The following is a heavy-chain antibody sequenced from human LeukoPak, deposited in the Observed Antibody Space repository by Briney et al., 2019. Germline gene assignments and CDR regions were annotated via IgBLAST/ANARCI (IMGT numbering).Heavy chain of an antibody. J-gene: IGHJ4*02. V-gene: IGHV1-2*02. CDR2: INPNSGDT. D-gene: IGHD3-10*01. Sequence: ASVKVSCKASGYTFTDYYMHWVRQAPGQGLEWMGWINPNSGDTDYAQKFQGRVAMTRDTSISTAYMELSRLRSDDTAVYYCARLSGGVDYWGQGTLVTVSS. CDR1: GYTFTDYY. CDR3: ARLSGGVDY.